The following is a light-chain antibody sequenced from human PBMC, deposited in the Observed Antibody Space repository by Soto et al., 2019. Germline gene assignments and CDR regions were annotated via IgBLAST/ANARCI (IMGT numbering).Light chain of an antibody. CDR1: SSDVGSYNL. J-gene: IGLJ1*01. V-gene: IGLV2-23*02. Sequence: QSVLTQPASVSGSPGQSITISCTGTSSDVGSYNLVSWYQQHPGKAPKLMIHEVSKRPSGVSNRFSGSMSGNTASLTISGLQAEDEADYYCCSYAGSSTVFGTGTKVTVL. CDR3: CSYAGSSTV. CDR2: EVS.